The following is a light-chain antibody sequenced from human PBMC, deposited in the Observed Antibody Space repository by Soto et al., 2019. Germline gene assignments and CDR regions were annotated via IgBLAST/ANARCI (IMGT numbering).Light chain of an antibody. CDR3: CSYAGSSTRI. Sequence: QSALTQPASVSGSPGQSITISCTGTSSDVGSYDLVSWYQQHPDKAPKLMIYEGSKRPSGVSNRFSGSKSGNTASLTISGLQAEDEADYYCCSYAGSSTRILGGGTKLTVL. CDR1: SSDVGSYDL. J-gene: IGLJ2*01. V-gene: IGLV2-23*01. CDR2: EGS.